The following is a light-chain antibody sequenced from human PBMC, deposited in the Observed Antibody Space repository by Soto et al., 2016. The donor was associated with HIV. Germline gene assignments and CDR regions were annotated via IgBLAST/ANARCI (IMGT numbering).Light chain of an antibody. CDR3: QQYNSYLYT. V-gene: IGKV1-5*03. CDR1: QSISSW. CDR2: KAS. J-gene: IGKJ2*01. Sequence: DIQLTQSPMSLSPFIRETVTITCRASQSISSWLAWYQQKPGKAPKLLIYKASSLESGVPSRFSGSGSGTEFTLTISSLQPDDFATYYCQQYNSYLYTFGQGTKLEIK.